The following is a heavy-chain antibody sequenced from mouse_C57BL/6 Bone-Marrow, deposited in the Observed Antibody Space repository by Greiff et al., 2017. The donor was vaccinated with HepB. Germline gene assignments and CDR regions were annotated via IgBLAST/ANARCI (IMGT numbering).Heavy chain of an antibody. J-gene: IGHJ1*03. Sequence: VQLQQSGAELVRPGASVKLSCKASGYTFTDYYINWVKQRPGQGLEWIARIYPGSGNTYYNEKFKGKATLTAEKSSSTAYMKLSSLTSEDSAVYFCARSLPYYYGSSYGWYFDVWGTGTTVTVSS. CDR3: ARSLPYYYGSSYGWYFDV. D-gene: IGHD1-1*01. V-gene: IGHV1-76*01. CDR1: GYTFTDYY. CDR2: IYPGSGNT.